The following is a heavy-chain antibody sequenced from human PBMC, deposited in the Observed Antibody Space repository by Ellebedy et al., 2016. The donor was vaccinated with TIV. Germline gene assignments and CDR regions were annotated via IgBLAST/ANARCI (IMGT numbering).Heavy chain of an antibody. J-gene: IGHJ5*02. V-gene: IGHV3-7*03. D-gene: IGHD1-20*01. Sequence: PGGSLRLSCEVSGFTFSDSWMSWVRQAPGKGLEWVGNINEHGTATFYVDSAKGRFTISRDNAKNSLYLEMNTLRVEDMAIYYYVRHNNFKFDPWGQGTLVTVSS. CDR1: GFTFSDSW. CDR2: INEHGTAT. CDR3: VRHNNFKFDP.